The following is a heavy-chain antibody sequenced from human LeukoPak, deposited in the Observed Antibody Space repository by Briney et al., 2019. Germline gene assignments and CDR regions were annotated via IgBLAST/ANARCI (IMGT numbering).Heavy chain of an antibody. J-gene: IGHJ4*02. CDR2: ISGNGGTT. CDR3: AKRDCSDSRGYLPLFDN. D-gene: IGHD3-22*01. V-gene: IGHV3-23*01. CDR1: GFTFADYA. Sequence: GVSLRLSCAASGFTFADYAMSWVRQAPGKGLNWVTGISGNGGTTYYADSVKGRFTISRDNSKNTLYLQMNNLGAEDTAVYYCAKRDCSDSRGYLPLFDNWGQGTLVTVSS.